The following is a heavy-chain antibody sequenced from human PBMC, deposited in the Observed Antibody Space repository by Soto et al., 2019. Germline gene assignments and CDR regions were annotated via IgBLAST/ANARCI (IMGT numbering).Heavy chain of an antibody. Sequence: PGGSLRLSCAASGFTFNTYGMHWGRQAPGKGLEWVAVISYDGSEKYYVDSVKGRFTISKDNSKNTLYLQMNSLRPEDTAVYYCAKSPNFYCSSPNCYKYYFDHWGQGTRVTVSS. CDR2: ISYDGSEK. CDR3: AKSPNFYCSSPNCYKYYFDH. V-gene: IGHV3-30*18. J-gene: IGHJ4*02. CDR1: GFTFNTYG. D-gene: IGHD2-2*02.